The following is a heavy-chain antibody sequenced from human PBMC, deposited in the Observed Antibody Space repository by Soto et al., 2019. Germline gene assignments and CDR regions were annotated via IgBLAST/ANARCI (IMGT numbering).Heavy chain of an antibody. CDR2: TYYRSKWYN. V-gene: IGHV6-1*01. CDR3: ARSLPYCSGGSCYPNWFDP. J-gene: IGHJ5*02. Sequence: SQTLSLTCAISGDRVSSNSAAWNWIRQSPSRGLEWLGRTYYRSKWYNDYAVSVKSRITINPDTSKNQFSLQLNSVTPEDTAVYYCARSLPYCSGGSCYPNWFDPWGQGTLVTVSS. CDR1: GDRVSSNSAA. D-gene: IGHD2-15*01.